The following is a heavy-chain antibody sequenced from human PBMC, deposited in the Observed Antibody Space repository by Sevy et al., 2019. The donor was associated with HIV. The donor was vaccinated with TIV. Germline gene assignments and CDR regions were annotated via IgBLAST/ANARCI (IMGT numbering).Heavy chain of an antibody. J-gene: IGHJ3*02. D-gene: IGHD3-3*01. Sequence: ASVKVSCKVSGYTLTELSMHWVRQAPGKGLEWMGGFDPEDGETIYAQKFQGRVTMTEDTSTDTAYMELGSLRSEDTAVYYCATSVGRITIFGVVIMGFDAFDIWGQGTMVTVSS. CDR2: FDPEDGET. V-gene: IGHV1-24*01. CDR3: ATSVGRITIFGVVIMGFDAFDI. CDR1: GYTLTELS.